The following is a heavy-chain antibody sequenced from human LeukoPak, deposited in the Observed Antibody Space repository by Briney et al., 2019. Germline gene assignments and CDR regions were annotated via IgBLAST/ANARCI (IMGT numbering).Heavy chain of an antibody. CDR2: ISAYNGNT. Sequence: ASVKVSCKASGYTFITYGISWVRQAPGQGLEWMGWISAYNGNTNYTQKLQGKVTMTTDTSTSTAYMELRSLRSDDTAVYYCATGIAVAGRVQRDYFDYWGQGTLVTVSS. J-gene: IGHJ4*02. CDR1: GYTFITYG. V-gene: IGHV1-18*01. D-gene: IGHD6-19*01. CDR3: ATGIAVAGRVQRDYFDY.